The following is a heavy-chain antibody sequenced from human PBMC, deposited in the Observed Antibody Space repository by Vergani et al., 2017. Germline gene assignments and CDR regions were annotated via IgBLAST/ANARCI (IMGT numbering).Heavy chain of an antibody. D-gene: IGHD2-2*01. CDR3: ARDSRYCSSTSCYVGRDWFDP. V-gene: IGHV1-46*01. CDR2: INPSGGST. CDR1: GYPFTSYY. J-gene: IGHJ5*02. Sequence: QVQLVQSGAEVKKPGASVKVSCKASGYPFTSYYMHWVRQAPGQGLEWMGIINPSGGSTSYAQKFQGRVTMTRDTSTSTVYMGLSSLRSEDTAVYYGARDSRYCSSTSCYVGRDWFDPWGQGTLVTVSS.